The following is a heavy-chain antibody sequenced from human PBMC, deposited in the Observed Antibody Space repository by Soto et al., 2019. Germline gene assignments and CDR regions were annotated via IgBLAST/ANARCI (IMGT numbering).Heavy chain of an antibody. J-gene: IGHJ5*02. CDR2: INHSGST. CDR3: ARAYSSGWQGHWFDP. D-gene: IGHD6-19*01. CDR1: GGSFSGYY. V-gene: IGHV4-34*01. Sequence: SETLSLTCAFYGGSFSGYYWSWIRQPPGKGLEWIGEINHSGSTNYNPSLTSRVTISVDTSKNQFSLKLSSVTAADTAVYYCARAYSSGWQGHWFDPWGQGTLVTVSS.